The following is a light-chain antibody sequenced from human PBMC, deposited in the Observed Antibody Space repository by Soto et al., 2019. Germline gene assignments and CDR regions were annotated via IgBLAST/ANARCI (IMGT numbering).Light chain of an antibody. CDR3: HQTYSTPRT. V-gene: IGKV1-39*01. Sequence: DIQMTQSPSSLSAYVGDRVSITCRAGQSISRYLNWYQHKPGKAPKLLICSASTLQSGVPSRFSGSGSGTDFTLTITSLQPEDFGTYYCHQTYSTPRTFGQGTKVDI. J-gene: IGKJ1*01. CDR1: QSISRY. CDR2: SAS.